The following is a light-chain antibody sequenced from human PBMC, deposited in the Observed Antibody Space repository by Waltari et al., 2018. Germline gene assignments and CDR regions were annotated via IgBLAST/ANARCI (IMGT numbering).Light chain of an antibody. V-gene: IGKV1-39*01. CDR2: AAS. CDR1: QSISNY. Sequence: DIQMTQSTSSLSASVGDRVTITCRASQSISNYLNWYQQKPGKAPKLLIYAASTLQSGAPSRFSGSGSGTDFTLTISSLQPEDFATYYCQQSYNTPTLGPGTKVEI. CDR3: QQSYNTPT. J-gene: IGKJ3*01.